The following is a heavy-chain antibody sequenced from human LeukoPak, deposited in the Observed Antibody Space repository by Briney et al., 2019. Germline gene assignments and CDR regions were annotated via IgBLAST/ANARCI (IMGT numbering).Heavy chain of an antibody. CDR1: GGSISSGGYY. D-gene: IGHD6-13*01. CDR3: ATANSSSWSPFGY. CDR2: IYHGGST. J-gene: IGHJ4*02. V-gene: IGHV4-30-2*01. Sequence: SETLSLTCTVSGGSISSGGYYWSWIRQPPGKGLEWIGYIYHGGSTYYNPSLKSRVTISVDRSKNQFSLKLSSVTAADTAVYYCATANSSSWSPFGYWGQGTLVTVSS.